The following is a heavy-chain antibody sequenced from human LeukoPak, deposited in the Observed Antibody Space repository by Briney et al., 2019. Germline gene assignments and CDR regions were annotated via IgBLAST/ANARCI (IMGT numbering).Heavy chain of an antibody. V-gene: IGHV4-61*02. D-gene: IGHD2-2*01. CDR1: GGSLSSGGYY. Sequence: SQTLSLTCTVSGGSLSSGGYYWSWIRQPAGKGLEWIGRIYTNGNTNYNPSLKSRVTISVDTSKNQFSLKLSSVTAADTAVYYCARAQSGYCSSTSCYPVFDYWGQGTLVTVSS. CDR2: IYTNGNT. J-gene: IGHJ4*02. CDR3: ARAQSGYCSSTSCYPVFDY.